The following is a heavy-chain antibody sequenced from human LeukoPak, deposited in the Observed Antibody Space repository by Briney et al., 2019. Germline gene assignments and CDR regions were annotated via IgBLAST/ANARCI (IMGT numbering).Heavy chain of an antibody. D-gene: IGHD3-22*01. CDR3: ARRRYYDSSGYNPTYYFDY. CDR2: IYYSVDT. Sequence: TSETLPLTCAVSGDSIIGSYWSWIRQAPGKGLEWIGYIYYSVDTDYNPSLKSRVTISVDMSKKQISLRLTSVTAADTAVYYCARRRYYDSSGYNPTYYFDYWGQGILVTVSS. CDR1: GDSIIGSY. J-gene: IGHJ4*02. V-gene: IGHV4-59*01.